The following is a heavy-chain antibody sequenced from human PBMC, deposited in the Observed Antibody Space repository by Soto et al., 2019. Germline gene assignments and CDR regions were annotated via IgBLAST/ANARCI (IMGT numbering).Heavy chain of an antibody. CDR3: ARRVSIVVVESPSDAFDI. CDR1: GGSISSSSYY. Sequence: SETLSLTCTVSGGSISSSSYYWGWIRQPPGKGLEWIGSIYYSVSTYYNPSLKSQVTISVDTSKNQFSLKLTSVTAAEPAVYYCARRVSIVVVESPSDAFDIWGQGTMVTVSS. V-gene: IGHV4-39*01. J-gene: IGHJ3*02. CDR2: IYYSVST. D-gene: IGHD2-15*01.